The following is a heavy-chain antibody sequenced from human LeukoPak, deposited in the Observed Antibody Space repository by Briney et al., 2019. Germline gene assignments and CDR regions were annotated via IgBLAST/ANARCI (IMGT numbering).Heavy chain of an antibody. CDR2: ISGSGGST. CDR1: GFTFSSYA. J-gene: IGHJ3*02. Sequence: PGGSLRLSCAASGFTFSSYAMSWVRQAPGKGLEWVSAISGSGGSTYYADSVKGRFTISRDNVKNSLYLQMNSLRAEDTAVYYCARDSYGSGSYQNDAFDIWGQGTMVTVSS. D-gene: IGHD3-10*01. CDR3: ARDSYGSGSYQNDAFDI. V-gene: IGHV3-23*01.